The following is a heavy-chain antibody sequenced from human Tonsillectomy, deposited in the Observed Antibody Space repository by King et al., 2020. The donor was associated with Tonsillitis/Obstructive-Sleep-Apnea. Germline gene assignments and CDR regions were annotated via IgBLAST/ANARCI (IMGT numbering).Heavy chain of an antibody. J-gene: IGHJ6*02. V-gene: IGHV1-2*02. Sequence: QLVQSGAEVKKPGASVKVSCKASGNNFTGYYIHWVRQAPGQGLEWMGCIKPNSGGANYEQKFQGRVTMTRDTSINTADMELSSLRSDDTAVYYCARAMGRWTASGVMHVWGQGPTVTVSS. CDR2: IKPNSGGA. CDR1: GNNFTGYY. CDR3: ARAMGRWTASGVMHV. D-gene: IGHD3-10*01.